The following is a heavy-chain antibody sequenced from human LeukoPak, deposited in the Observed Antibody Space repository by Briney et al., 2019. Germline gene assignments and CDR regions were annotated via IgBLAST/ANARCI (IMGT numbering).Heavy chain of an antibody. D-gene: IGHD3-3*01. CDR2: IYHSGST. V-gene: IGHV4-38-2*02. Sequence: PSETLSLTCTVSGHSISSGYYWGWIRQPPGKGLEWIGSIYHSGSTYYNPSLKSRIILSVDTSKNQFSLKLTSVTAADTAVYYRAKLWRTVVEEDYWGQGTLVTVSS. CDR3: AKLWRTVVEEDY. J-gene: IGHJ4*02. CDR1: GHSISSGYY.